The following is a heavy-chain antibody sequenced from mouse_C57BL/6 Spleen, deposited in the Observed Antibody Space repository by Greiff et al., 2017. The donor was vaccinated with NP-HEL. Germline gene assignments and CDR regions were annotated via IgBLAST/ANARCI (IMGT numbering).Heavy chain of an antibody. J-gene: IGHJ4*01. CDR1: GFSFSDYG. CDR3: AKGDYDLGY. D-gene: IGHD2-4*01. CDR2: FSSCRITI. V-gene: IGHV5-17*01. Sequence: EVQGVESGGGLVKPGGSLKLSCAASGFSFSDYGLHWVRPAPEIGLAWVSYFSSCRITIYYAATVKGRFSISRDNAKNTLFLQMTSLRSEDTAMFYGAKGDYDLGYWGKGTSVTVSS.